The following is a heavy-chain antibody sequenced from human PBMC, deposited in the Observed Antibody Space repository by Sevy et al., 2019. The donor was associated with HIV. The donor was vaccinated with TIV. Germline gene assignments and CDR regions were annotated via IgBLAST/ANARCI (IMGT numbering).Heavy chain of an antibody. D-gene: IGHD3-22*01. CDR3: ATTKDYYDNSGDPFDY. Sequence: ASVKVSCKVSGSTLTRLSMHWVRQAPGKGLEWMASFDPEDGKTVYAQKFQGRVTMTEDTSTDTAYIGLSSLRSEDTAVYYCATTKDYYDNSGDPFDYWGQGTLVTVSS. CDR1: GSTLTRLS. V-gene: IGHV1-24*01. J-gene: IGHJ4*02. CDR2: FDPEDGKT.